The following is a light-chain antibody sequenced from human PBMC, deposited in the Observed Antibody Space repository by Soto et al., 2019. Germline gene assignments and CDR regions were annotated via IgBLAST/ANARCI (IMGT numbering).Light chain of an antibody. CDR1: QSISSY. V-gene: IGKV1-39*01. J-gene: IGKJ2*01. CDR2: TAS. CDR3: HQSSTTPPT. Sequence: DLQMTQSPSSLSASVGDRVTITCRASQSISSYLNWYQQKPGKAPKLLIYTASSLQSGVPSRFSGSGSGTDFTLTISSLQPEDFATYYCHQSSTTPPTFGQGTKLEL.